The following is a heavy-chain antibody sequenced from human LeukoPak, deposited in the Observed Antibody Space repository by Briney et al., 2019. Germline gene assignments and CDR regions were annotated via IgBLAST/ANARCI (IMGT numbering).Heavy chain of an antibody. Sequence: GASVKVSCKASGYTFTSYDINWVRQATGQGLEWMGWMNPNSGNTGYAQKFRGRATMTRNTSISTAYMELHSLRSEDTAVYYCARKNYGSNRWFDPWGQGTLVTVSS. CDR3: ARKNYGSNRWFDP. V-gene: IGHV1-8*01. D-gene: IGHD4/OR15-4a*01. CDR1: GYTFTSYD. CDR2: MNPNSGNT. J-gene: IGHJ5*02.